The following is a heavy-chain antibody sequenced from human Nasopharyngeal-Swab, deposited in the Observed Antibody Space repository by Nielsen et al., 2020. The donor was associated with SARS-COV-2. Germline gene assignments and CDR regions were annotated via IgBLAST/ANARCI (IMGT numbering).Heavy chain of an antibody. J-gene: IGHJ3*02. V-gene: IGHV3-74*01. CDR2: INTDASRT. CDR3: TRVDVHDAFDM. CDR1: GFTLSNYW. Sequence: GESLKISCAASGFTLSNYWIHWVRQTPGKGLLWVSRINTDASRTSYADSVKGRFTISRDNAKNTVYLQMNSLRGEDTAVYYYTRVDVHDAFDMWGQGTMVTVSS. D-gene: IGHD3-16*01.